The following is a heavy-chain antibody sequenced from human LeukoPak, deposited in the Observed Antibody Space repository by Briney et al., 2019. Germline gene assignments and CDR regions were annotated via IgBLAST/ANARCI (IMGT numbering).Heavy chain of an antibody. Sequence: VASVKVSCKASGYTFTGYYMNWVRQAPGQGLEWMGWINPNSGRTNYAQNFQGRVTMTRDPSISTAYMELSGLTSNDTAVYYCARTRDYSSSWYFPPFDPWGQGTLVTVSS. V-gene: IGHV1-2*02. CDR2: INPNSGRT. D-gene: IGHD6-13*01. J-gene: IGHJ5*02. CDR3: ARTRDYSSSWYFPPFDP. CDR1: GYTFTGYY.